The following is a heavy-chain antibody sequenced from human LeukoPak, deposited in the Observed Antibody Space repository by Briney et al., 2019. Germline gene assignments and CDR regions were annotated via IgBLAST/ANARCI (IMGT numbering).Heavy chain of an antibody. D-gene: IGHD3-22*01. CDR3: ARDGITMIVVAMGAFDI. V-gene: IGHV3-23*01. CDR2: ISAASNAI. Sequence: GGSLRLSCAASGFTFSSHAMSWVRQAPGKGLEWVSSISAASNAIYYADSVKGRFTISRDNSKNTLYLQMNSLRAEDTTVYYCARDGITMIVVAMGAFDIWGQGTMVTVSS. CDR1: GFTFSSHA. J-gene: IGHJ3*02.